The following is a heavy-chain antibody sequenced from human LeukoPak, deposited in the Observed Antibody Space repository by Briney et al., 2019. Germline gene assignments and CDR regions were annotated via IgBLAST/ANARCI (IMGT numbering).Heavy chain of an antibody. D-gene: IGHD5-12*01. CDR2: ISGSGGST. Sequence: PGGSLRLSCVASGFTFSSYWMSWVRQAPGKGLEWVSGISGSGGSTYYADSVKGRFTISRDNSKNTLYLQMHSLRAEDTAVYYCAKETGYSGDDYGDYWGQGTLVTVSS. V-gene: IGHV3-23*01. CDR1: GFTFSSYW. CDR3: AKETGYSGDDYGDY. J-gene: IGHJ4*02.